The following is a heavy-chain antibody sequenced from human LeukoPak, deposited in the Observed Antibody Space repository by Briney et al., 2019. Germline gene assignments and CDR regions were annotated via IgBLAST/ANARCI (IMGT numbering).Heavy chain of an antibody. CDR2: IYTSGNT. V-gene: IGHV4-4*07. Sequence: SETLSLTCTVSGGSISSYYWSWIRQPAGKGLEWIGRIYTSGNTNYNPSLKSRVTMSVDTSKNQFSLQLSSVTAADTAVYYCARANYDILTGYSWFDPWGQGTLVTVSS. D-gene: IGHD3-9*01. CDR3: ARANYDILTGYSWFDP. CDR1: GGSISSYY. J-gene: IGHJ5*02.